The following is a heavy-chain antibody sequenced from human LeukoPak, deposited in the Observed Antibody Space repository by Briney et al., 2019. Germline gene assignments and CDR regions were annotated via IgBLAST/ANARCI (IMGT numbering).Heavy chain of an antibody. J-gene: IGHJ4*02. CDR2: LSNSGGNT. D-gene: IGHD3-22*01. Sequence: GGSLRPSCAASGFTFSSYAMSWVRQAPGKGLEWVSVLSNSGGNTFYADSVKGRFTISRENYKSTLYLQMNSMRAEDTAVYYCAKSDGDCYGSSGPFDYWGQGTLVTVSS. CDR3: AKSDGDCYGSSGPFDY. CDR1: GFTFSSYA. V-gene: IGHV3-23*01.